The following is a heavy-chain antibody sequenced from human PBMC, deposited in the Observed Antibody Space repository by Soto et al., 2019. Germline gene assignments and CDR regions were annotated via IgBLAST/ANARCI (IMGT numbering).Heavy chain of an antibody. CDR1: GGSFSSGGYY. D-gene: IGHD1-20*01. Sequence: PSETLSLTCTVSGGSFSSGGYYWSFIRQHPGKGLEWIGYIYYSGSTYYNPSLKSRITISVDTSKNQFSLKLSSVTAADTAVYYCVRDNSGYFDYWGQGTLVTVSS. V-gene: IGHV4-31*03. CDR3: VRDNSGYFDY. CDR2: IYYSGST. J-gene: IGHJ4*02.